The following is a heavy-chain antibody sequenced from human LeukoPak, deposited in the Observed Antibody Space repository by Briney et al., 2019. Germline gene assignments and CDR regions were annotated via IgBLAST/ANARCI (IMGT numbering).Heavy chain of an antibody. D-gene: IGHD5/OR15-5a*01. V-gene: IGHV3-9*01. CDR2: VFWNGVDK. Sequence: GGSLRLSCVASGFIVNDHAMHWVRQTPGKGLEWVAGVFWNGVDKGYVDSVKGRFTISRDNAKNSLYLQMNSLGGDDTAIYYCATYNSVNAREFQYWGQGTLVTVPS. CDR3: ATYNSVNAREFQY. CDR1: GFIVNDHA. J-gene: IGHJ1*01.